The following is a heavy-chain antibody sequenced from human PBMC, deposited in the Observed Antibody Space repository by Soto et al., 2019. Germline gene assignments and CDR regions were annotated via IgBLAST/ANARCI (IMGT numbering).Heavy chain of an antibody. CDR2: IKSKTDGGTT. D-gene: IGHD6-6*01. CDR1: GFTFSNAW. J-gene: IGHJ6*02. V-gene: IGHV3-15*01. Sequence: PGGSLRLSCAASGFTFSNAWMSWVRQAPGKGLEWVGRIKSKTDGGTTDYAAPVKGRFTISRDDSKNTLYLQMNSLKTEDTAVYYCTTGVEYSSSAVGMDVWGQGTTVTVSS. CDR3: TTGVEYSSSAVGMDV.